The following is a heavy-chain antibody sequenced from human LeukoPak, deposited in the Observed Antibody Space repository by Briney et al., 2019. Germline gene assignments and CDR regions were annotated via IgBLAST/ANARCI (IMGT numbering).Heavy chain of an antibody. Sequence: PGGSLRLSCAASGFTFSSYAMSWVRQAPGKGLEWVSGISGSGASTYYADSVKGRFTISRDSSKSILHLQMNSLRAEDTAVYYCAKDRTCSSTSCYWPYWGQGTLVTVSS. CDR1: GFTFSSYA. J-gene: IGHJ4*02. D-gene: IGHD2-2*01. CDR2: ISGSGAST. CDR3: AKDRTCSSTSCYWPY. V-gene: IGHV3-23*01.